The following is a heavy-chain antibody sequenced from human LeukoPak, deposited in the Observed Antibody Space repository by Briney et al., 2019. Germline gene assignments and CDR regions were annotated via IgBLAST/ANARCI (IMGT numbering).Heavy chain of an antibody. CDR1: GFTFSSYW. CDR3: AKAVTMILLDY. Sequence: PGGSLRLSCAAPGFTFSSYWMHWVRQAPGKGLEWVSAISGSGGSTYYADSVKGRFTISRDNSKNTLYLQMNSLRAEDTAVYYCAKAVTMILLDYWGQGTLVTVSS. J-gene: IGHJ4*02. V-gene: IGHV3-23*01. CDR2: ISGSGGST. D-gene: IGHD3-22*01.